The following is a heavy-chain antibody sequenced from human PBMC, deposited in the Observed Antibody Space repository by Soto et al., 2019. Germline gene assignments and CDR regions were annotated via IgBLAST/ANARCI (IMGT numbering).Heavy chain of an antibody. CDR2: ISLRHHST. Sequence: ASVKVSCKTSGYTFVDYFIHWVRQAPGQGLEWMGIISLRHHSTSYAQKFQDRLSVTRDPSSTTIYMELSSLRSEDTAVYYCARELYSCGAECPYYDSSGYRNWFDPWGQGTLVTVSS. CDR3: ARELYSCGAECPYYDSSGYRNWFDP. CDR1: GYTFVDYF. V-gene: IGHV1-46*01. J-gene: IGHJ5*02. D-gene: IGHD3-22*01.